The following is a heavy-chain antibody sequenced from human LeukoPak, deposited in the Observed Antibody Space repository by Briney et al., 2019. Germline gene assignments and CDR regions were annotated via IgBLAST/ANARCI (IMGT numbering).Heavy chain of an antibody. CDR1: GFTFNTYA. Sequence: GGSLRLSCAASGFTFNTYAMGWVRRAPGKGLEWVSSISGRGDVTYYADSVKGRFTISRDNSKNTLYLQMNSLRAEDTAVYYCAKDFCSDYGICFDYWGQGTLVTVSS. V-gene: IGHV3-23*01. CDR2: ISGRGDVT. CDR3: AKDFCSDYGICFDY. D-gene: IGHD4-17*01. J-gene: IGHJ4*02.